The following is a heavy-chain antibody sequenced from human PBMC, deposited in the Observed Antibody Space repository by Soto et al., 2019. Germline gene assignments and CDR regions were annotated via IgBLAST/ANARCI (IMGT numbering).Heavy chain of an antibody. CDR3: VKEANPFINTLVVLIFDY. D-gene: IGHD3-22*01. CDR1: GFTFSMHS. Sequence: PGDSLRLSCSASGFTFSMHSMHWVRQTPGKALEYVSAISRDGRSTFYADSVKGRFTISRDNSKNTLYLRMNSLRSDDTAVYYCVKEANPFINTLVVLIFDYWGQGT. J-gene: IGHJ4*02. CDR2: ISRDGRST. V-gene: IGHV3-64D*08.